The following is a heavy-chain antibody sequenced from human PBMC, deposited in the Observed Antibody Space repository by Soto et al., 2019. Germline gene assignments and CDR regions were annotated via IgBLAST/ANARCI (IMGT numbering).Heavy chain of an antibody. Sequence: NPSETLSLTCTVSGGSISSGGYYWSWIRQHPGKGLEWIGYIYYSGSTYYNPSLKSRVTISVDTSKNQFSLKLSSVTAADTAVYYCARDSHFDWSPRVDVWGQGTTVTVSS. V-gene: IGHV4-31*03. D-gene: IGHD3-9*01. CDR2: IYYSGST. CDR3: ARDSHFDWSPRVDV. J-gene: IGHJ6*02. CDR1: GGSISSGGYY.